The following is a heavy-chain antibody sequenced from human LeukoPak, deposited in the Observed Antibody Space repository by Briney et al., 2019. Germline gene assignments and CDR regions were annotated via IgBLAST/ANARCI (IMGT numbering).Heavy chain of an antibody. CDR2: ISGSSSTI. CDR1: GFTFSSFS. CDR3: ARSLLLGTSVDY. V-gene: IGHV3-48*02. D-gene: IGHD3-22*01. J-gene: IGHJ4*02. Sequence: GGSLRLSCAASGFTFSSFSMNWVRQAPGKGLEWVSYISGSSSTIYYADSVKGRFTISRDNAKNSLYLQMNSLRDEDTAVYCCARSLLLGTSVDYWGQGTLVTVSS.